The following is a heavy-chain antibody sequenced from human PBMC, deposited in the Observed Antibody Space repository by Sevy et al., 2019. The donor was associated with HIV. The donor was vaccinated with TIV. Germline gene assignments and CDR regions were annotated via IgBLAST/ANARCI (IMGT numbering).Heavy chain of an antibody. D-gene: IGHD3-3*01. J-gene: IGHJ4*01. CDR1: GFRFGSQA. V-gene: IGHV3-23*01. CDR2: MSGRGDSR. CDR3: AKDVPDQSWYDDFWSGSPCFDY. Sequence: GGSLRLSCVGSGFRFGSQAMSWVRQAPGKGLEWVSGMSGRGDSRGYAHSVKGRFTISRDNSKNTVYLQMNSLTAEVTALYYCAKDVPDQSWYDDFWSGSPCFDYWGRGILVTVSS.